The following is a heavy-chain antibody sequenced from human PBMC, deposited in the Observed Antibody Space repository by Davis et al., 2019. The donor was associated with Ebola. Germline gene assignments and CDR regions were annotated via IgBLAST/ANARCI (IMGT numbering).Heavy chain of an antibody. CDR2: ITDNGHE. V-gene: IGHV3-69-1*01. CDR1: GFTFDDYA. Sequence: GESLKISCAASGFTFDDYAMTWVRQVPGKGLEWVSFITDNGHEYYADSLKGRFTISRDNAKNSLYLQMSSLRADDTAIYYCARETGRDAFDVWGQGTMVNVSS. CDR3: ARETGRDAFDV. D-gene: IGHD1-26*01. J-gene: IGHJ3*01.